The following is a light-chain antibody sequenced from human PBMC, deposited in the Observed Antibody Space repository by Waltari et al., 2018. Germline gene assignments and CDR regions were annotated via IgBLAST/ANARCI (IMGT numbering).Light chain of an antibody. Sequence: QSVVTQPPSASGTPGQKVTISCSGSNSNIGSNTVNWYQQVPGAAPKLLIYSNDQRPSGVPDRFSGSKSGTSASLAISGLQSEDEADYYCATWDDRLTGVLFGGGTEVTVL. CDR2: SND. V-gene: IGLV1-44*01. CDR3: ATWDDRLTGVL. CDR1: NSNIGSNT. J-gene: IGLJ2*01.